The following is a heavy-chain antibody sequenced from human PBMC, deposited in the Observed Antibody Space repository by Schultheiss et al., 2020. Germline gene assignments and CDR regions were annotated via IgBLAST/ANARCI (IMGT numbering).Heavy chain of an antibody. Sequence: GGSLRLSCAASGFTFSSYSMNWVRQAPGKGLEWVSYISSSGSAIYYADSVQGRFAISRDNAKNSLYLQMNSLRAEDTAVYYCAMIRGVMGYWGQGTLVTVSS. V-gene: IGHV3-48*04. CDR3: AMIRGVMGY. CDR2: ISSSGSAI. CDR1: GFTFSSYS. J-gene: IGHJ4*02. D-gene: IGHD3-10*01.